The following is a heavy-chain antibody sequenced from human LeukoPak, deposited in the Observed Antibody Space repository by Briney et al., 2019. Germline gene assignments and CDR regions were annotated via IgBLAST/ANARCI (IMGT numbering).Heavy chain of an antibody. D-gene: IGHD5-12*01. CDR2: IHASGST. CDR1: GDSISAYY. J-gene: IGHJ5*01. Sequence: SETLSLTCTVSGDSISAYYWSWIRQPAGRGLEWIGRIHASGSTRYNPSLKSRVTMPVDTSKNQFSLKLTSVTAADTALYFCARGMSAAYDYNWFDSWGQGTLVTVSS. CDR3: ARGMSAAYDYNWFDS. V-gene: IGHV4-4*07.